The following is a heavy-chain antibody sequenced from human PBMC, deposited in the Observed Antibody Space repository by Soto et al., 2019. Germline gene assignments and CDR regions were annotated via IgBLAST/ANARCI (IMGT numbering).Heavy chain of an antibody. J-gene: IGHJ5*02. CDR2: IYATGTT. CDR1: GASISGFY. D-gene: IGHD1-26*01. Sequence: SETLSLTCTVSGASISGFYWSWIRRSAGKGLEWIGRIYATGTTDYNPSLKSRVMMSVDTSKKQFSLKLRSVTAADTAVYYCVRDGAKTLRDWFDPWGQGISVTVSS. V-gene: IGHV4-4*07. CDR3: VRDGAKTLRDWFDP.